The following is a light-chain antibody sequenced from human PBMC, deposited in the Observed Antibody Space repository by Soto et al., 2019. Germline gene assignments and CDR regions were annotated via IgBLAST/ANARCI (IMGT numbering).Light chain of an antibody. CDR3: QSYDSGLSAFYV. Sequence: QSVLTQSPSVSGAPGQRVTISCTGSSSNIGAGYDVHWYQQLPGTAPKLLIYHNSDRPSGVPDRFSGSKSGTSASLAITGLQAEDEADYYCQSYDSGLSAFYVFGTGTKLTVL. CDR1: SSNIGAGYD. CDR2: HNS. V-gene: IGLV1-40*01. J-gene: IGLJ1*01.